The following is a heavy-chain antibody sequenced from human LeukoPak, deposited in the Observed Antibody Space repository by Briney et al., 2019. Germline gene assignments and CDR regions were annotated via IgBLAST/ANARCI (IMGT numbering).Heavy chain of an antibody. Sequence: LGGSVTLSCAASGFTFRSYAMNWVRQAPGKGLEWVSGISESGGGTNYADSVKGRFTISSDNSKNTLYLQMNSLRAEDTAVYYCAKVKVGATIYYWGQGTLVTVSS. CDR3: AKVKVGATIYY. D-gene: IGHD1-26*01. V-gene: IGHV3-23*01. CDR2: ISESGGGT. CDR1: GFTFRSYA. J-gene: IGHJ4*02.